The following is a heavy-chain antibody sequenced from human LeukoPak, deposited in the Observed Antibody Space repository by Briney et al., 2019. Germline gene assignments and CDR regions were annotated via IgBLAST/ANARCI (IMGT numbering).Heavy chain of an antibody. CDR1: GGSISSYY. V-gene: IGHV4-59*08. CDR3: ARLGVVVVAAHFDY. CDR2: IYYSGST. J-gene: IGHJ4*02. Sequence: SETLSLTCTVSGGSISSYYWSWIRQPPGKGLEWIGYIYYSGSTNYNPSLKSRVTISVDTSKNQFSLKLSSVTAADTAVYYCARLGVVVVAAHFDYWGQGTLVTVSS. D-gene: IGHD2-15*01.